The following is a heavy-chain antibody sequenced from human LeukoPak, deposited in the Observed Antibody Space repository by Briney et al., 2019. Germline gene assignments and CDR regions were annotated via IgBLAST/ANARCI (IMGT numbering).Heavy chain of an antibody. Sequence: PGGSLRLSCAASGFTFSNYNMNWLRQAPGKGLEWVSYIYSSSFYIYYAGSVRGRFTISRDNAKNSLFLQMNSLRVDDTAIYYCARAGEMRYMDVWGKGTAVAVSS. CDR3: ARAGEMRYMDV. CDR1: GFTFSNYN. D-gene: IGHD5-24*01. CDR2: IYSSSFYI. V-gene: IGHV3-21*01. J-gene: IGHJ6*03.